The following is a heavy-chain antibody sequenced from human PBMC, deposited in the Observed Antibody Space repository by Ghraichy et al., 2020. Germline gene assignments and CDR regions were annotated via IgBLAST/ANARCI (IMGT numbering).Heavy chain of an antibody. CDR1: GGSLSSITYY. V-gene: IGHV4-39*01. D-gene: IGHD3-22*01. J-gene: IGHJ4*02. CDR3: ARHRRYSDSSGYYVDY. Sequence: SETLSLTCTVSGGSLSSITYYWGWIRQPPGKGLEWIGSIYYSGSTYYNPSLKSRVAISVDTSKSQFSLKLSSVTAADTALYYCARHRRYSDSSGYYVDYWGQGTLVTVSS. CDR2: IYYSGST.